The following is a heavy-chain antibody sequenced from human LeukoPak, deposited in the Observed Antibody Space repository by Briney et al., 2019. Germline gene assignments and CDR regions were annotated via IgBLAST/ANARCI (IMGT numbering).Heavy chain of an antibody. V-gene: IGHV4-61*01. J-gene: IGHJ4*02. Sequence: SETLSLTCTVSGGSVNSAIYYWSWIRQPPGKGLEWIGYIYHSGSSNYNPSVRSRVTISIDTSKSQFSLNLSSMTAADTAVYYCARVIGDYPKYHYDFWGQGTLVTVSS. D-gene: IGHD4-17*01. CDR3: ARVIGDYPKYHYDF. CDR2: IYHSGSS. CDR1: GGSVNSAIYY.